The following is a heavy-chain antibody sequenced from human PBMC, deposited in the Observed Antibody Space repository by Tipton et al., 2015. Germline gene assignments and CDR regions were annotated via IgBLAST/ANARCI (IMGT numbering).Heavy chain of an antibody. V-gene: IGHV4-30-4*01. CDR2: IDNSGST. J-gene: IGHJ4*02. CDR3: ASGGILGYFDY. CDR1: GGSISSGVNY. Sequence: TLSLTCTVSGGSISSGVNYWSWIRQPPGKGLEWIGYIDNSGSTYYNSSLKSRVTISVDTSENQFSLNLSSVTAADTAVYYCASGGILGYFDYWGQGTLITVSS. D-gene: IGHD3-16*01.